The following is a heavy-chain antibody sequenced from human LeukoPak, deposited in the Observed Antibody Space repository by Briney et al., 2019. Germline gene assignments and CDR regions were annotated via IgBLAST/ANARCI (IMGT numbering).Heavy chain of an antibody. Sequence: PSQTLSLTCTVSGGSISSGGYYWSWIRQHPGKGLEWIGYIYHSGSTYYNPSLKSRVTISVDTSKNQFSLKLSSVTAADTAVYYCARLTVLGHHFDLWGRGTLVTVSS. CDR3: ARLTVLGHHFDL. J-gene: IGHJ2*01. CDR1: GGSISSGGYY. CDR2: IYHSGST. D-gene: IGHD2-8*01. V-gene: IGHV4-31*03.